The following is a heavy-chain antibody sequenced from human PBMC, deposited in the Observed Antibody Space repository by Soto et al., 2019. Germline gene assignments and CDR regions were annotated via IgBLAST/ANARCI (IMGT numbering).Heavy chain of an antibody. D-gene: IGHD2-2*03. J-gene: IGHJ4*02. CDR2: ISAYNGNT. CDR3: ARVSGYCSSTSCYYYFDY. V-gene: IGHV1-18*03. CDR1: GYTFTSYG. Sequence: QVQLVQSGAEVKKPGASVKVSCKASGYTFTSYGISWVRQAPGQGLEWMGWISAYNGNTNYAQKLQGRVTMTTDTSTSTAYMELRSLRSDDMAVYYCARVSGYCSSTSCYYYFDYWGQGTLVTVSS.